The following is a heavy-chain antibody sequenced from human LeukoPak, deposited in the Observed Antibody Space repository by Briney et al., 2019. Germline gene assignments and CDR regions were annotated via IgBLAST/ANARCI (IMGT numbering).Heavy chain of an antibody. Sequence: GASVTVSCKASGGAFSNYAITWVRQAPRQGFEWMGVIFPIFGTSKYAQKFQGRVTITADESTSTAYMELRSLRSEDTAVYYCARDSEDIPVVPDAQDFYHYGMDVWGQGTTVTVSS. CDR2: IFPIFGTS. D-gene: IGHD2-2*01. CDR1: GGAFSNYA. J-gene: IGHJ6*02. V-gene: IGHV1-69*13. CDR3: ARDSEDIPVVPDAQDFYHYGMDV.